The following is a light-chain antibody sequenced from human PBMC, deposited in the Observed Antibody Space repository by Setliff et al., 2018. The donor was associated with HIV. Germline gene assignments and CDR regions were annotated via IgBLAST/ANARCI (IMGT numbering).Light chain of an antibody. V-gene: IGLV2-14*03. CDR3: SSYTSSYTFV. CDR1: SSDVGAYNY. J-gene: IGLJ1*01. CDR2: DVS. Sequence: QSVLTQPASVSGSPGQSITISCTGTSSDVGAYNYVSWYQQHPGKAPKLMIYDVSNRPSGVPNRFSGSKSGNTASLTISGLQAEDEADYYCSSYTSSYTFVFGTGTKVTVL.